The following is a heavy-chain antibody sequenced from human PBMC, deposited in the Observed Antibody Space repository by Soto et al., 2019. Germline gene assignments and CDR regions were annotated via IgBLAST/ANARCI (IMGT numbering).Heavy chain of an antibody. CDR3: ARGWIQLWFDYYYGMDV. CDR2: ISAYNGNT. CDR1: GYTFTSYG. Sequence: ASVKVSFKASGYTFTSYGISWVRQAPGQGLEWMGWISAYNGNTNYAQKLQGRVTMTTDTSTSTAYMELRSLRSDDTAVYYCARGWIQLWFDYYYGMDVWGQGTTVTVSS. V-gene: IGHV1-18*04. J-gene: IGHJ6*02. D-gene: IGHD5-18*01.